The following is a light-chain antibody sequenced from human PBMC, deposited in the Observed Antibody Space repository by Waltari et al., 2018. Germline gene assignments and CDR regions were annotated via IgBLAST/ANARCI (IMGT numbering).Light chain of an antibody. CDR1: QSVSSN. V-gene: IGKV3-15*01. J-gene: IGKJ1*01. Sequence: EIVMTQSPATLSVSPGERATLSCSASQSVSSNLAWYQQKPGQAPRLLIYGASTRATGIPARFSGSGSGTEFTLTISSLQSEDFAVYYCQQYNNWPPWTFGKGTKVEIK. CDR3: QQYNNWPPWT. CDR2: GAS.